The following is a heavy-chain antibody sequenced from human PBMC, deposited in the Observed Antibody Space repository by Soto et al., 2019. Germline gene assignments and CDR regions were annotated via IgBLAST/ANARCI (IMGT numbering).Heavy chain of an antibody. V-gene: IGHV5-10-1*01. CDR2: IDPSDSYT. CDR1: GYSFTSYW. D-gene: IGHD3-10*01. CDR3: ARHGLGYYGSGSYYNPGYYGMEV. Sequence: GESLKISCKGSGYSFTSYWISWVRQMPGKGLEWMGRIDPSDSYTNYSPSFQGHVTISADKSISTAYLQWSSLKASDTAMYYCARHGLGYYGSGSYYNPGYYGMEVWGQGTMVNASS. J-gene: IGHJ6*02.